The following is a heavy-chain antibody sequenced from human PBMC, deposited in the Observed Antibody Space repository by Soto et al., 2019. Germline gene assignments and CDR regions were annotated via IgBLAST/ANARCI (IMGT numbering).Heavy chain of an antibody. CDR2: ISAYNGNT. CDR1: GYTFTSYG. V-gene: IGHV1-18*01. CDR3: ARDRGQQPPYYYYGMDV. Sequence: ASVKVSCKASGYTFTSYGISWVRQAPGQGLEWMGWISAYNGNTNYAQKLQGRVTMTTDTSTSTAYMELRSLRSDDTAVYYCARDRGQQPPYYYYGMDVWGQGTTVTVSS. J-gene: IGHJ6*02. D-gene: IGHD6-13*01.